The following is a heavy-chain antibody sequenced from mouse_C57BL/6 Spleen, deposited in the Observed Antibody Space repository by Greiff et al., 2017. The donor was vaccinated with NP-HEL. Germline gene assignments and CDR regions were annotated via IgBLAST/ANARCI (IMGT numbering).Heavy chain of an antibody. CDR2: ISRGGDYI. CDR1: GFTFSSYA. J-gene: IGHJ4*01. V-gene: IGHV5-9-1*02. D-gene: IGHD1-1*01. Sequence: DVMLVESGEGLVKPGGSLKLSCAASGFTFSSYAMSWVRQTPEKRLEWVAYISRGGDYIYYADTVKGRFTISIDNARNTLYMQMGSLKSKDTAMYYCTRDRYYGSRGTYAMDYWGQGTSVTVSS. CDR3: TRDRYYGSRGTYAMDY.